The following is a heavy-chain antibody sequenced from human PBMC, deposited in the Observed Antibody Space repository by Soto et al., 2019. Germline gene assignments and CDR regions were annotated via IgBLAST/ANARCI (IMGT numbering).Heavy chain of an antibody. CDR2: ISGSGGST. V-gene: IGHV3-23*01. CDR1: GFTFSSYA. CDR3: AQNLYDSSGYYYGY. Sequence: GGSLRLSCAASGFTFSSYAMSRVRQAPGKGLEWVSAISGSGGSTYYADSVKGRFTISRDNSKNTLYLQMNSLRAEDTAVYYCAQNLYDSSGYYYGYWGQGTLVTVSS. J-gene: IGHJ4*02. D-gene: IGHD3-22*01.